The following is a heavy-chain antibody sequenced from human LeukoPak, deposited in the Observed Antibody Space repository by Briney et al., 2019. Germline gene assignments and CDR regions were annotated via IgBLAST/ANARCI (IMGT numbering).Heavy chain of an antibody. CDR3: ATEGTDGRGSFGWFDS. CDR1: GCTFSDYW. J-gene: IGHJ5*01. V-gene: IGHV3-7*01. D-gene: IGHD3-10*01. Sequence: AGSLRLSCVASGCTFSDYWMTWVRQAPGKGLEWVANIKEDGSVKYYVDSVKGRFTISRDNAKNSLYLQLNSLRVEDTAVYYCATEGTDGRGSFGWFDSWGQGTLVTVSS. CDR2: IKEDGSVK.